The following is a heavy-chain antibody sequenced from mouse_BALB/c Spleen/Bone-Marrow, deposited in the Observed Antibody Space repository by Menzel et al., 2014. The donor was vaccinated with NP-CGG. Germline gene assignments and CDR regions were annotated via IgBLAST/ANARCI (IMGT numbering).Heavy chain of an antibody. CDR2: IYPGDGDT. D-gene: IGHD2-14*01. J-gene: IGHJ4*01. CDR1: GYTFTSYW. CDR3: ARAKRYGEMDY. Sequence: VQLQQSGAEPARPGASVKLSCKASGYTFTSYWMQWVKQRPGQGLEWIGAIYPGDGDTRFTQKFKGKATLTADKSSSTAYMQLSSLASEDSAVYYCARAKRYGEMDYWGQGTSVTVSS. V-gene: IGHV1-87*01.